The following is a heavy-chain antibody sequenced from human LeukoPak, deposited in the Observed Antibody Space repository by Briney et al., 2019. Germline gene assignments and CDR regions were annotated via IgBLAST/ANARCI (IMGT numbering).Heavy chain of an antibody. J-gene: IGHJ4*02. V-gene: IGHV1-2*02. D-gene: IGHD3-22*01. CDR1: GYTFTGYY. CDR3: ARMSRWSASSGYYDDGDY. CDR2: INPNSGGT. Sequence: ASVKVSCEASGYTFTGYYMHWVRQAPGQGLEWMGWINPNSGGTNYAQKFQGRVTMTRDTSISTAYMELSRLRSDDTTVYYCARMSRWSASSGYYDDGDYWGQGTLVTVSS.